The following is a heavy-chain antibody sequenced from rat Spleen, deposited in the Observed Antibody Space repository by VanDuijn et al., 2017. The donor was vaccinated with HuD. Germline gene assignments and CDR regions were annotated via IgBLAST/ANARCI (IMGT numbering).Heavy chain of an antibody. V-gene: IGHV5S11*01. J-gene: IGHJ2*01. CDR3: ARLSNYYFDY. CDR1: GFTFSNYY. Sequence: EVQLVESGGGLVQPGRSMKLSCVVSGFTFSNYYMAWVRQAPTKGLEWVATISSDGGRNFYRDSVKGRFTISRDNAKSSLYLQMDSLRSEETATYYCARLSNYYFDYWGQGVMVTVSS. D-gene: IGHD1-10*01. CDR2: ISSDGGRN.